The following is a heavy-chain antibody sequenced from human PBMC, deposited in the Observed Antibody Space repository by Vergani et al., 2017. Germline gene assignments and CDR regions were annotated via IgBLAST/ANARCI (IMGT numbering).Heavy chain of an antibody. CDR2: ISWNSGSI. Sequence: EVQLVESGGGLVQPGRSLRLSCAASGFTFDDYAMHWVRQAPGKGLEWVSGISWNSGSIGYADSVKGRLTISRDNAKNSLYLQMNSLRAEDTALYYCAKDIRRLWFGELRGGDAFDIWGQGTMVTVSS. CDR3: AKDIRRLWFGELRGGDAFDI. J-gene: IGHJ3*02. CDR1: GFTFDDYA. V-gene: IGHV3-9*01. D-gene: IGHD3-10*01.